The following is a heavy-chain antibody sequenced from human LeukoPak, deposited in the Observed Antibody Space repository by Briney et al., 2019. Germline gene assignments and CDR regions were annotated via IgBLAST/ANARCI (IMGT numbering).Heavy chain of an antibody. V-gene: IGHV3-48*01. J-gene: IGHJ5*02. CDR2: ISISSTTV. CDR3: ARGPPLFDP. CDR1: GFTFSSYD. Sequence: GGSLRLSCAASGFTFSSYDMNWIRQAPGKGLEWISYISISSTTVYYADSVKGRFTISRDNAKNSLYLQMNSLRAEDTAIYYCARGPPLFDPWGQGTLVTVSS.